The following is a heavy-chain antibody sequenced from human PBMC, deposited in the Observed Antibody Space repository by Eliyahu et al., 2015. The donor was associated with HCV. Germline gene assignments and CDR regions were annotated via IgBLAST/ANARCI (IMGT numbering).Heavy chain of an antibody. V-gene: IGHV4-59*01. CDR1: GGSIXSYY. J-gene: IGHJ6*03. D-gene: IGHD5-24*01. CDR2: IYYNGNT. Sequence: QVQLQESGPGLVKPSETLSLTCTVSGGSIXSYYWSWIRQSPGQGLEWIGYIYYNGNTNYNPSLSRRVTFSVDTSKNQFSLKLRSVTAADTAVYYCARGPVEMATIYYYYMDVWGKGTTVSVS. CDR3: ARGPVEMATIYYYYMDV.